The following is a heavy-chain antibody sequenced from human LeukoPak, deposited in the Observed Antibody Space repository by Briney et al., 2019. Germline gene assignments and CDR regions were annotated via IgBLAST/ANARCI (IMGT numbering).Heavy chain of an antibody. Sequence: SVKVSCKASGGTFSSYAISWVRQAPGQGLEWMGRIIPILGIANYAQKFQGRVTITADKSTSTAYMELSSLRSEDTAVYYCARGGGRGDAFDIWGQGTMGTGSS. CDR3: ARGGGRGDAFDI. CDR1: GGTFSSYA. V-gene: IGHV1-69*04. J-gene: IGHJ3*02. D-gene: IGHD3-16*01. CDR2: IIPILGIA.